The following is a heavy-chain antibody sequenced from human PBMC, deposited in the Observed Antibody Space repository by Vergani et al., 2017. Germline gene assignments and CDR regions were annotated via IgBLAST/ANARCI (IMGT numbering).Heavy chain of an antibody. V-gene: IGHV3-33*01. J-gene: IGHJ5*02. CDR1: GFTFNQYG. CDR2: TWYDGNNK. CDR3: ARDLRLLYNRFDP. D-gene: IGHD1-14*01. Sequence: QVQLVESGGGVVQHGRSLRLSCAASGFTFNQYGMHWVRQAPGKGLEWVAVTWYDGNNKQYADSVKGRFTISRDNSKSTMYLQMNSLRDEDTGVYYCARDLRLLYNRFDPWGQGTLVTVSS.